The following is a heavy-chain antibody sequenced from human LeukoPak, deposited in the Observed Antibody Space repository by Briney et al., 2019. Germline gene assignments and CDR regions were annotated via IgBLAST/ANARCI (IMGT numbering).Heavy chain of an antibody. CDR2: ISDYNGNT. J-gene: IGHJ5*02. D-gene: IGHD2-2*01. CDR3: AREIDAASFEP. CDR1: GYTCTSYG. Sequence: SVNVSCKASGYTCTSYGIIWVRHAPGQGLEWMGWISDYNGNTKYAQKLQGRVNMTTETSPSTAYMELRSPRYDDRALYSCAREIDAASFEPWGQGPLVPVSS. V-gene: IGHV1-18*01.